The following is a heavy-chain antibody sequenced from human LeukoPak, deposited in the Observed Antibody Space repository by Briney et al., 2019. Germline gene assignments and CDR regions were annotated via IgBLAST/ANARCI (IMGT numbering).Heavy chain of an antibody. Sequence: SETLSLTCAVYGGSFSGYYWSWIRQPPGKGLEWIGEINHSGSTNYNPSLKSRVTISVDTSKNQFSLKLSSVTAADTAVYYCARHDHCSSTSCYPREVWYFDLWGRGTLVTVSS. D-gene: IGHD2-2*01. J-gene: IGHJ2*01. CDR1: GGSFSGYY. CDR2: INHSGST. V-gene: IGHV4-34*01. CDR3: ARHDHCSSTSCYPREVWYFDL.